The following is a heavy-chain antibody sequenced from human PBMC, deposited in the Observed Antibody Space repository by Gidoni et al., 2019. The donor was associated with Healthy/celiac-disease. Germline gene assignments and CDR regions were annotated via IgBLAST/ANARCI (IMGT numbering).Heavy chain of an antibody. J-gene: IGHJ3*02. Sequence: EVQLVESGGGLVKPGGSRRLACAASGFYASNAGMKGVRQAPGKGLEWFVRINSQTDGGTTDYAAPVKGRFTISRDDSKHTLYLQMNSLKTEDTAVYYCTTAASPDSSGTSNAFDIWGQGTMVTVSS. CDR2: INSQTDGGTT. V-gene: IGHV3-15*07. CDR3: TTAASPDSSGTSNAFDI. CDR1: GFYASNAG. D-gene: IGHD3-22*01.